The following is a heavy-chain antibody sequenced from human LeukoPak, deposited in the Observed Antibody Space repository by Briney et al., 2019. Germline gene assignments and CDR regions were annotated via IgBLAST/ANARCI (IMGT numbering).Heavy chain of an antibody. J-gene: IGHJ4*02. CDR1: GYTFTKYG. Sequence: ASVNVSCKSSGYTFTKYGINWVRQAPGQGLEWMGWISAYNGNTKYAQKFQGRVTMTTDTSTTTAYMELRSLRSDDTAVYYCARDPSNSSGWRAWGDYWGQGILVTVSS. D-gene: IGHD6-25*01. V-gene: IGHV1-18*01. CDR3: ARDPSNSSGWRAWGDY. CDR2: ISAYNGNT.